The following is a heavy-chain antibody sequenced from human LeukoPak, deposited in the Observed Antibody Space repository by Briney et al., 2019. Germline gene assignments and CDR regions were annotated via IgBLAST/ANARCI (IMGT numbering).Heavy chain of an antibody. CDR2: IYSGGST. CDR3: ARDPSIVVVTANGDY. V-gene: IGHV3-66*01. CDR1: GFTVSSNY. Sequence: GGSLRLSCAASGFTVSSNYMSWVRQAPGKGLEWVSVIYSGGSTYYADSVKGRFTISRDNSKNTLYLQMNSLRAEDTAVYYCARDPSIVVVTANGDYWGQGTLVTVSS. D-gene: IGHD2-21*02. J-gene: IGHJ4*02.